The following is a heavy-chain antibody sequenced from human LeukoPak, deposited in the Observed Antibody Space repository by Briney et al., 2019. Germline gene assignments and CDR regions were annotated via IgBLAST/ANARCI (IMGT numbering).Heavy chain of an antibody. Sequence: GGSLRLSCAASGFTFSSYGMHWVRQAPGKGLEWVAVISNDGSNKYYADSVKGRFTISRDNSKNALYLQMNSLRAEDTALYYCAKVQYYDSSGYLDYWGQGTLVTVSS. V-gene: IGHV3-30*18. D-gene: IGHD3-22*01. CDR2: ISNDGSNK. CDR3: AKVQYYDSSGYLDY. CDR1: GFTFSSYG. J-gene: IGHJ4*02.